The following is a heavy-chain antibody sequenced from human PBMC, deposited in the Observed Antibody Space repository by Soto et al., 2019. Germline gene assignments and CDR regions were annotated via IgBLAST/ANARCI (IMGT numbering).Heavy chain of an antibody. CDR3: ARQKCNFDWLLLGWFDP. CDR2: IYYSGST. V-gene: IGHV4-39*01. CDR1: GGSISSSSYY. D-gene: IGHD3-9*01. J-gene: IGHJ5*02. Sequence: SETLSLTCTVSGGSISSSSYYWGWIRQPPGKGLEWIGSIYYSGSTYYNPSLKSRVTISVDTSKNQFSLKLSSVTAADTAVYYCARQKCNFDWLLLGWFDPWGQGTLVTVAS.